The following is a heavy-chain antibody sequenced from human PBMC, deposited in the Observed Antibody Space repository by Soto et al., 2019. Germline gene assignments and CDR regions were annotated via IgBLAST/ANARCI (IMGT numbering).Heavy chain of an antibody. CDR2: ITRTDST. J-gene: IGHJ4*02. V-gene: IGHV3-23*01. CDR3: AKALVGEVGATDY. Sequence: GGSLRLSCTASGFTFSNYAMSWVRQAPGKGLEWVSAITRTDSTYYADSVKGRFTISRGNSRNTLYLQMNSLGAEDAALYYCAKALVGEVGATDYWGQGTLVTVSS. CDR1: GFTFSNYA. D-gene: IGHD1-26*01.